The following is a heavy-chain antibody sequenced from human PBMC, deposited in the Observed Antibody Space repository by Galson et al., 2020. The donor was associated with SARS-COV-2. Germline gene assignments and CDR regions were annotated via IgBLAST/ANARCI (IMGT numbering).Heavy chain of an antibody. J-gene: IGHJ6*02. D-gene: IGHD3-9*01. CDR1: GFTFSSYG. CDR2: ISYDGSNK. Sequence: QLGESLKISCAASGFTFSSYGMHWVRQAPGKGLEWVAVISYDGSNKYYADPVKGRFIISRDNSKNTLYLQMNSLRAEDTAVYYCAKDLTYYDILTGYLRHPGSGFYYYGMDVWGQGTTVTVSS. V-gene: IGHV3-30*18. CDR3: AKDLTYYDILTGYLRHPGSGFYYYGMDV.